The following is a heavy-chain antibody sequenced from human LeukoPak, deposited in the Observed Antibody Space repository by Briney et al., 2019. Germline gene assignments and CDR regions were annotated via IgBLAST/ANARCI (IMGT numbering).Heavy chain of an antibody. CDR3: AKEDGLIWFGEFLPPVD. CDR2: IRYDGSNK. D-gene: IGHD3-10*01. V-gene: IGHV3-30*02. Sequence: PGRSLRLSCAASGFTFSSYVMHWVRQAPGKGQEWVSFIRYDGSNKYYADSVKGRFTISRDNSKNILYLQMNSLRVEDTAAFYCAKEDGLIWFGEFLPPVDWGQGTLVTVSS. CDR1: GFTFSSYV. J-gene: IGHJ4*02.